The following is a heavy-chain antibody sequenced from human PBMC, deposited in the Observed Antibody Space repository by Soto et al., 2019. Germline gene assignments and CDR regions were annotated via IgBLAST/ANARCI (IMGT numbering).Heavy chain of an antibody. D-gene: IGHD1-26*01. V-gene: IGHV1-69*12. J-gene: IGHJ4*02. CDR3: ARDGAGMGATSDY. CDR1: GGTFSSYT. CDR2: IIPMFGTT. Sequence: QVQLVQSGAEVKKPGSSVKVSCKASGGTFSSYTLNWVRQAPGPGLEWMGGIIPMFGTTDYAEKFQGRVTITADESTCTAYMELTGLRSEDTAVYYCARDGAGMGATSDYWGQGTLVIVSS.